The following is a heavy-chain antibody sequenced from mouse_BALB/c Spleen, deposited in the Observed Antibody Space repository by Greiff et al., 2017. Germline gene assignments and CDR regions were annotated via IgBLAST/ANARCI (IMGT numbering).Heavy chain of an antibody. J-gene: IGHJ3*01. CDR2: ISYSGST. Sequence: EVQLQESGPGLVKPSQSLSLTCTVTGYSITSDYAWNWIRQFPGNKLEWMGYISYSGSTSYNPSLKSRISITRDTSKNQFFLQLNSVTTEDTATYYCAIRGTLYYGSSYGFAYWGQGTLVTVSA. CDR3: AIRGTLYYGSSYGFAY. D-gene: IGHD1-1*01. CDR1: GYSITSDYA. V-gene: IGHV3-2*02.